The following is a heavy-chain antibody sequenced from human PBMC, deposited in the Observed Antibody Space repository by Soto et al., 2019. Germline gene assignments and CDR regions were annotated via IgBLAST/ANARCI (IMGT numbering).Heavy chain of an antibody. Sequence: QVQLQESGPGLVKPSQTLSLTCTVSGGSISSGGYYWSGIRQHPGKGLEWIGYIYYSGSTYYNPSLMSRVTISVDTSKNQFSLKLSSVTAADTAVYYCARAPIIQFTRGFDPWGQGTLVTVSS. CDR3: ARAPIIQFTRGFDP. D-gene: IGHD3-3*01. V-gene: IGHV4-31*03. CDR2: IYYSGST. J-gene: IGHJ5*02. CDR1: GGSISSGGYY.